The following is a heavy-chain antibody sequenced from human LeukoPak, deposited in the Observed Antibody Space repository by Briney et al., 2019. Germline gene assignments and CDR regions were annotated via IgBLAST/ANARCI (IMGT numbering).Heavy chain of an antibody. J-gene: IGHJ4*02. D-gene: IGHD5-12*01. CDR3: ARDDSGYSGYDPLFDY. V-gene: IGHV3-48*01. Sequence: GGSLRLSCAASGFTFSSYSMNWVRQAPGKGLEWVSYISSSSSTIYYADSVKGRFTISRDNAKNSLYLQMNSLRAEDTAVYYCARDDSGYSGYDPLFDYWGQGTLVTVSS. CDR2: ISSSSSTI. CDR1: GFTFSSYS.